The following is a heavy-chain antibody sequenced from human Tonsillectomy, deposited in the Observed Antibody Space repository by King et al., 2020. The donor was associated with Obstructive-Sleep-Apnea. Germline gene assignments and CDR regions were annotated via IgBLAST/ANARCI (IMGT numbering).Heavy chain of an antibody. V-gene: IGHV1-8*01. J-gene: IGHJ4*02. CDR3: ARVRWYYSASRGFYTWGF. Sequence: QLVQSGAEVKKPGASVKVSCKASGYTFTTYDINWVRQAPGQGLEWMGWMNPNSGNTGYAQQFQGRVTMTRGTSINTAYMELSSLRSEDTAVYYCARVRWYYSASRGFYTWGFWGQGTLVTVSS. CDR2: MNPNSGNT. D-gene: IGHD3-22*01. CDR1: GYTFTTYD.